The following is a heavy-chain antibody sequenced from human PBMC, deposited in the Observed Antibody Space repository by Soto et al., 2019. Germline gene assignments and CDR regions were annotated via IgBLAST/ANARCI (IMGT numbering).Heavy chain of an antibody. V-gene: IGHV1-18*01. Sequence: QVQLVQSGAEVKKPRSSVKVSCKASGYTFTSYGISGVRQAPGQGLEWMGWISAYNGNTNSAQKLQGRVTMTTDTATSTASMERRSVRAADTAVYYCARQNHPRYCSSTSCFNRGAFDIWGHGTMVTVSS. D-gene: IGHD2-2*01. CDR3: ARQNHPRYCSSTSCFNRGAFDI. J-gene: IGHJ3*02. CDR1: GYTFTSYG. CDR2: ISAYNGNT.